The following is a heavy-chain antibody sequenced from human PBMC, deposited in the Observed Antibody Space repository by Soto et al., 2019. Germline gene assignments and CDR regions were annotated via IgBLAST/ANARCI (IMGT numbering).Heavy chain of an antibody. CDR2: IYYSGST. J-gene: IGHJ6*02. D-gene: IGHD3-10*01. Sequence: QVQLQESGPGLVKPSQTLSLTCTVSGGSISSGSYYWSWIRQLPGKGLEWIGYIYYSGSTYYNPSLKSRVTISVDTSKNQSSLKLNSVTAADTAVYYCAKRTDYCYGSGSLGGMDVWGQGTTVTVSS. CDR1: GGSISSGSYY. V-gene: IGHV4-31*03. CDR3: AKRTDYCYGSGSLGGMDV.